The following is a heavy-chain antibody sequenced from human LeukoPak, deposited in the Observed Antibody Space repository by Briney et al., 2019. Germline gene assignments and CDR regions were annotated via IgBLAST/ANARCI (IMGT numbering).Heavy chain of an antibody. Sequence: SETLSLTCTVSGYSISSGYYWSWIRQPPGKGLEWIGEINHSGSTNYNPSLKSRVTISVDTSKNQFSLKLSSVTAADTAVYYCARWGSGLSFRWFDPWGQGTLVTVSS. CDR3: ARWGSGLSFRWFDP. J-gene: IGHJ5*02. CDR2: INHSGST. CDR1: GYSISSGYY. V-gene: IGHV4-38-2*02. D-gene: IGHD6-19*01.